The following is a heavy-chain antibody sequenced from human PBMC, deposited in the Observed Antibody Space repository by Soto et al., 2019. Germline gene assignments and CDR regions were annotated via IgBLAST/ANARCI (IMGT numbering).Heavy chain of an antibody. CDR1: GGTFGSHG. D-gene: IGHD5-18*01. J-gene: IGHJ4*02. CDR2: FIAMLGTP. V-gene: IGHV1-69*13. Sequence: SVKVSCKASGGTFGSHGIAWVRQAPGQGLEGMGGFIAMLGTPTYAKKVQGRATITADESLTSSYLELRSLRSEDTAVYFCARGAMANFDYWGQGTVVTVSS. CDR3: ARGAMANFDY.